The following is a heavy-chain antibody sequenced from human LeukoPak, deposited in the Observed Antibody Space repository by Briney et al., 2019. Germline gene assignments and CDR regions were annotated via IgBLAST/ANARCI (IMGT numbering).Heavy chain of an antibody. J-gene: IGHJ3*02. D-gene: IGHD3-9*01. CDR1: GGSISSSSYY. Sequence: SETLSLTCTVSGGSISSSSYYWGWIRQPPGKGLEWIGSIYYSGSTNYNPSLKSRVTISVDTSKNQFSLKLSSVTAADTAVYYCARGGPYDILTGYRRGAFDIWGQGTMVTVSS. CDR3: ARGGPYDILTGYRRGAFDI. V-gene: IGHV4-39*07. CDR2: IYYSGST.